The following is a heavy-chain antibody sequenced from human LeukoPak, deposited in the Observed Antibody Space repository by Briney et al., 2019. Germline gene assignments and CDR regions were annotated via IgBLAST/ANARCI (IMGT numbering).Heavy chain of an antibody. Sequence: GGSLRLSCAASGFTFSSYAITWVRQAPGKGLEWVSAVSSNGAKTYYADSVKGRFTISRDNSKNTLYLQMNSLRAEDTAVYYCAKHHDYGDYGYFDYWGQGTLVTVSS. D-gene: IGHD4-17*01. J-gene: IGHJ4*02. V-gene: IGHV3-23*01. CDR3: AKHHDYGDYGYFDY. CDR2: VSSNGAKT. CDR1: GFTFSSYA.